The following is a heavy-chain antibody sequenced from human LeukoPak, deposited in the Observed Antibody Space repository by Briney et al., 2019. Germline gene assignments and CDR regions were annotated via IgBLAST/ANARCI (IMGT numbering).Heavy chain of an antibody. Sequence: PSETLSLTCPVSGGSISSYYWSWIRQPPGKGLEWIGYIYYSGSTNYNPSLKSRVTISVDTSKNQFSLKLTSVTAADTAVYYCAGSNSSEDYWGQGTLVTVSS. CDR2: IYYSGST. CDR1: GGSISSYY. V-gene: IGHV4-59*01. CDR3: AGSNSSEDY. J-gene: IGHJ4*02. D-gene: IGHD6-6*01.